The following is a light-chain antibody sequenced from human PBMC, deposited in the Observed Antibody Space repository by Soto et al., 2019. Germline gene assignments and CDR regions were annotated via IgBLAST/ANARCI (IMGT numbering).Light chain of an antibody. CDR3: QQYRSSPLT. Sequence: EIVLTQSPGTLSLSPGERATLSYRASQSVSSSYLAWYQQKPGQAPRLLIYCASSRATGIPDRFSGSGSGTDFTLTISRLEPEDTAVYYCQQYRSSPLTFGGGTKVQIK. CDR1: QSVSSSY. CDR2: CAS. V-gene: IGKV3-20*01. J-gene: IGKJ4*01.